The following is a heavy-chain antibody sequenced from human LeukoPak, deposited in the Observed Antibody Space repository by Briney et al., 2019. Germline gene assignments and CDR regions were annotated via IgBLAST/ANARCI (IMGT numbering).Heavy chain of an antibody. Sequence: GGSLRLSCAASGFTFSSYSMNWVRQAPGKGLECVSYISSSSSTIYYADSVKGRFTISRDNAKNSLYLQMNSLRAEDTAVYYCAREVITGIASFDYWGQGTLVTVSS. D-gene: IGHD1-20*01. CDR2: ISSSSSTI. CDR1: GFTFSSYS. V-gene: IGHV3-48*01. CDR3: AREVITGIASFDY. J-gene: IGHJ4*02.